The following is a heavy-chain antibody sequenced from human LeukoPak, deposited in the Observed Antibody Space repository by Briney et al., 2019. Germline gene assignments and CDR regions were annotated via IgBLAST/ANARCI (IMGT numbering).Heavy chain of an antibody. J-gene: IGHJ4*02. CDR3: AKWGYYFDSSAYVAPTDDS. V-gene: IGHV4-59*01. Sequence: PSETLSLTCTVSGGSISTYYWTWIRQPPGKGLEWIGYITYSGRTDYNPSLKSRVAISVDTSNNQFSLTLSSVTAADTAVYYCAKWGYYFDSSAYVAPTDDSWSQGILVTVSS. CDR1: GGSISTYY. D-gene: IGHD3-22*01. CDR2: ITYSGRT.